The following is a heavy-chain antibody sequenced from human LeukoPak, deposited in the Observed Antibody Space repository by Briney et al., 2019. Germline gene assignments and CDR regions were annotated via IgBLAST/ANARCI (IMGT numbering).Heavy chain of an antibody. CDR1: GSTFTDYY. V-gene: IGHV1-2*02. CDR3: ARGDGDFDY. CDR2: INPNSGGT. D-gene: IGHD4-17*01. Sequence: GASVKVSCKASGSTFTDYYMHWVRQAPGQGLEWMGWINPNSGGTNFAQKFQGRVTMTGDTSISTAYMELNRLRSEDTAVYYCARGDGDFDYWGQGTLVTVSS. J-gene: IGHJ4*02.